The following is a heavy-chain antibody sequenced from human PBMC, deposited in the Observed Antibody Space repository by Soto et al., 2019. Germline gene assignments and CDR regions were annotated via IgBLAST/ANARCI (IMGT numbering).Heavy chain of an antibody. J-gene: IGHJ6*02. Sequence: ASVKVSCKASGYTFTGYYMHWVRQAPGQGLEWMGWINPNSGGTNYAQKFQGRVTMTRDTSISTAYMELSRLRSDDTAVYYCAGRELSNYYYYGMDVWGQGTTVTVSS. CDR1: GYTFTGYY. D-gene: IGHD1-7*01. CDR3: AGRELSNYYYYGMDV. V-gene: IGHV1-2*02. CDR2: INPNSGGT.